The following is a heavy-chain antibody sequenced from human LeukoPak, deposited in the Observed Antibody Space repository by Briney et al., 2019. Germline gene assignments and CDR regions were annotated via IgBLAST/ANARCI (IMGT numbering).Heavy chain of an antibody. J-gene: IGHJ4*02. D-gene: IGHD3-9*01. Sequence: PGGSLRLSCAASGFTFSSYEMNWVRQAPGKGLEWVSYISSSGSTIYYADSVKGRFTISRDNSKNTLYLQMNSLRAEDTAVYYCATDFDWLLSSDYWGQGTLVTVSS. CDR3: ATDFDWLLSSDY. CDR1: GFTFSSYE. V-gene: IGHV3-48*03. CDR2: ISSSGSTI.